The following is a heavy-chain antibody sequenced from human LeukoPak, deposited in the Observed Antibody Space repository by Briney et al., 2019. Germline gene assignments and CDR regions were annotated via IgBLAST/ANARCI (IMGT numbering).Heavy chain of an antibody. Sequence: PGGSLRLSCAASGFTFSSYSMNWVRQAPGKGLEWVSYISSSSSTIYYADSVKGRFTISRDNAKNSLYLQMNSLRAEDTAVYYCARDPPLYSSSWYFDYWGQGTLVTVSS. CDR3: ARDPPLYSSSWYFDY. D-gene: IGHD6-13*01. CDR2: ISSSSSTI. CDR1: GFTFSSYS. J-gene: IGHJ4*02. V-gene: IGHV3-48*04.